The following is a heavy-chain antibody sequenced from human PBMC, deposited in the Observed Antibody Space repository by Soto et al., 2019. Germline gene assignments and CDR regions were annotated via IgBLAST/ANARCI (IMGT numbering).Heavy chain of an antibody. D-gene: IGHD6-19*01. Sequence: SXTLSLTCTVSGGSISSSSYYWCWIRQRPGKGLEWIGSIYYSGSTYYNPSLKSRVTISVDTSKNQFSLKLSSVTAADTAVYYCARFSGYSSGWEYFQHWGQGTLVTVSS. CDR2: IYYSGST. CDR3: ARFSGYSSGWEYFQH. V-gene: IGHV4-39*01. CDR1: GGSISSSSYY. J-gene: IGHJ1*01.